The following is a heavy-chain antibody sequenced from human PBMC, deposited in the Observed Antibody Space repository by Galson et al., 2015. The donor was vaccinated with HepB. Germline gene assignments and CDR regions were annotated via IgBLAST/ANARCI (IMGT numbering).Heavy chain of an antibody. CDR3: ARPRYCSSATCTAAFDY. CDR1: GGSIVSSSHY. V-gene: IGHV4-39*01. D-gene: IGHD2-2*01. CDR2: IYYGGSGTK. J-gene: IGHJ4*02. Sequence: LSLTCTVSGGSIVSSSHYWGWIRQPPGKGLEWIGRIYYGGSGTKLYNPSLRSRVTISVDPSKNQFSLELKSVTAADTAVYYCARPRYCSSATCTAAFDYWGQGTLVTVSS.